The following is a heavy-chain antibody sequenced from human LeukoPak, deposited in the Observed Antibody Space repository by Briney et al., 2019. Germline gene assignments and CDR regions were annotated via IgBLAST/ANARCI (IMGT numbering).Heavy chain of an antibody. CDR2: ISSSSSYI. V-gene: IGHV3-21*01. CDR1: GFTFSSYS. Sequence: GGSLRLSCAASGFTFSSYSMNWVRQAPGKGLEWVSYISSSSSYIYYADSVKGRFTISRDNAKNSLYLQMNSLRAEDTAVYYCATPGNCGGDCYSPQEFDYWGQGTLVTVSS. D-gene: IGHD2-21*02. J-gene: IGHJ4*02. CDR3: ATPGNCGGDCYSPQEFDY.